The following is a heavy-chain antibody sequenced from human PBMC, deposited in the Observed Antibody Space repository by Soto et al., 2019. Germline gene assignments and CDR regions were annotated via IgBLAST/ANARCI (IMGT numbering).Heavy chain of an antibody. V-gene: IGHV1-18*04. J-gene: IGHJ4*02. D-gene: IGHD2-2*01. CDR1: GYTLTSYG. Sequence: DSVKVSCNAYGYTLTSYGISLVRHSPGQGREWMGWISAYNGNTNYAQKLQGRVTMTTDTSTSTAYMELRSLRSDDTAVYYCARDEFVVVPAAPLDLYDYWGQGTLVPVSS. CDR2: ISAYNGNT. CDR3: ARDEFVVVPAAPLDLYDY.